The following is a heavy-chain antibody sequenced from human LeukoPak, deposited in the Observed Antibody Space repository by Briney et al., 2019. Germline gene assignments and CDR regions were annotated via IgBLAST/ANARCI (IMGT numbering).Heavy chain of an antibody. J-gene: IGHJ3*02. D-gene: IGHD3-16*01. CDR3: AKDGGSLDAFDI. CDR2: ISGSGGST. V-gene: IGHV3-23*01. CDR1: GFNFSSYA. Sequence: GGSLRLSCAASGFNFSSYAMSWVRQAPGKGLEWVSAISGSGGSTYYADSVKGRFTISRDNSKNTLYLQMNSLRAEDTAVYYCAKDGGSLDAFDIWGQGTMVTVSS.